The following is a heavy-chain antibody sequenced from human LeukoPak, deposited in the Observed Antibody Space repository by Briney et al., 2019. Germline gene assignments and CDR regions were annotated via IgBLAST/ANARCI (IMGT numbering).Heavy chain of an antibody. CDR1: GGSISSGDYY. J-gene: IGHJ4*02. CDR3: ARQVATTATVDY. Sequence: SETLSLTCTVSGGSISSGDYYWSWIRQPPGKGLEWIGYIYYSGSTYYNPSLKSRVTISVDTSKNQFSLKLSSVTAADTAVYYCARQVATTATVDYWGQGTLVTVSS. CDR2: IYYSGST. V-gene: IGHV4-30-4*02. D-gene: IGHD5-12*01.